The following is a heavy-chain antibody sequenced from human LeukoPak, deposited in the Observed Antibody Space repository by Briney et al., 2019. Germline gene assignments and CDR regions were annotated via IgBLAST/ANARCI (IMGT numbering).Heavy chain of an antibody. CDR3: AKDPSGSYPSYYYYGMDV. D-gene: IGHD1-26*01. V-gene: IGHV3-23*01. Sequence: GGSLRLSCAASGFTFSSYAMSWVRQAPGKGLEWVSAISGSGGSTYYADSVKGRFTISRDNSKNTLYLQMNSLRAEDTAVYYCAKDPSGSYPSYYYYGMDVWGQGTTVTVSS. J-gene: IGHJ6*02. CDR1: GFTFSSYA. CDR2: ISGSGGST.